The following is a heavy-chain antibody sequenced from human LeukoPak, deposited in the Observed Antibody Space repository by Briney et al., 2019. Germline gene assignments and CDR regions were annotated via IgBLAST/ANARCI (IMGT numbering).Heavy chain of an antibody. V-gene: IGHV3-30-3*01. Sequence: GGSLRLSCVASGFSLSNFQMYWVRQAPGKGLEWVSIISLDGSTEFYADSVKGRFTISRDTASNTMHLEMNNLRIEDTAVYYCMRDYMGWFDPWGQGSLVTVSS. D-gene: IGHD3-10*01. CDR2: ISLDGSTE. CDR3: MRDYMGWFDP. CDR1: GFSLSNFQ. J-gene: IGHJ5*02.